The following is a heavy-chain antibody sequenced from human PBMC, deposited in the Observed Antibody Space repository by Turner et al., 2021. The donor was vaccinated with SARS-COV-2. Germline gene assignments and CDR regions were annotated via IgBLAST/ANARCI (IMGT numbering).Heavy chain of an antibody. CDR3: ATGYAYCGGDCSIDY. CDR2: FDPEGGET. D-gene: IGHD2-21*02. CDR1: GYTLTELS. V-gene: IGHV1-24*01. Sequence: QVQLVQSGAEVKKPGASVKVSCKVSGYTLTELSMHWVRRAPGKGLEWMGGFDPEGGETIYAQKFQGRVTMTEDTSTDTAYMELSSLRSEDTAVYYCATGYAYCGGDCSIDYWGQGTLVTVSS. J-gene: IGHJ4*02.